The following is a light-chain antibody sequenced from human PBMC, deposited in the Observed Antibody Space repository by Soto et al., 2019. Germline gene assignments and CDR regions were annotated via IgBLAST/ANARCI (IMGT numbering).Light chain of an antibody. Sequence: QAVVTQEPSLTVSPGGTVTLTCGSSTGAVTSGHYPYWFQQKPGQAPRTLIYDTSNQHSWTPARFSGSLLGGKAALTLSGAQPEDQAEYYRLLSYSGAYVFGTGTKVTVL. V-gene: IGLV7-46*01. CDR1: TGAVTSGHY. J-gene: IGLJ1*01. CDR2: DTS. CDR3: LLSYSGAYV.